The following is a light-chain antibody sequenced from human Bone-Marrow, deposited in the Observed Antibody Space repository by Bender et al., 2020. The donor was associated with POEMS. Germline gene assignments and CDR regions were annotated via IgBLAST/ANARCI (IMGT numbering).Light chain of an antibody. J-gene: IGLJ3*02. V-gene: IGLV2-23*02. Sequence: QSALTQPASMSGSPGQSITISCTGTSSDVGTYYLVSWYQQHPGKAPKLLIYEVSERPSGVSDRFSASKSGNTASLTISGLQAEDEANYLCCSYTSSDTWVFGGGTKVTVL. CDR1: SSDVGTYYL. CDR2: EVS. CDR3: CSYTSSDTWV.